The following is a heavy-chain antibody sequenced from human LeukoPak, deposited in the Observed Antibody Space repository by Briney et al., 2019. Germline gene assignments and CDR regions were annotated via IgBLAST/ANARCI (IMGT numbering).Heavy chain of an antibody. V-gene: IGHV3-53*01. D-gene: IGHD3-3*02. CDR3: ARDSTGYWYFDL. CDR1: GFTFRSHA. Sequence: GGSLRLSCVGSGFTFRSHAMSWVRQAPGKGLEWVSVFYSGGDTHYADSVKGRFTISRDNSKNTLYLQMNSLRTEDTAVYYCARDSTGYWYFDLWGRGTLVSVSS. J-gene: IGHJ2*01. CDR2: FYSGGDT.